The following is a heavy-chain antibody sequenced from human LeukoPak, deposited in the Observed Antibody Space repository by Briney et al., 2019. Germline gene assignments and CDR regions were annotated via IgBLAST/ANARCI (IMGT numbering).Heavy chain of an antibody. D-gene: IGHD2/OR15-2a*01. CDR1: GYSISSGYY. J-gene: IGHJ6*03. CDR3: ARGVTLPYYYYMDV. CDR2: IYSSGST. Sequence: PSETLSLTCTVSGYSISSGYYWSWIRQPAGKGLEWIGRIYSSGSTNYNPSLKSRVTISVDTSKNQFSLKLSSVTAADTAVYYCARGVTLPYYYYMDVWGKGTTVTVSS. V-gene: IGHV4-61*02.